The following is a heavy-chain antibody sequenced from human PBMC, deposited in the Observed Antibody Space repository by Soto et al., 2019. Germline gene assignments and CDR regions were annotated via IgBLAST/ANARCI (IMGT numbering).Heavy chain of an antibody. V-gene: IGHV4-59*01. CDR3: ARYKSTYYYGMDV. J-gene: IGHJ6*02. D-gene: IGHD1-20*01. CDR2: IYYSGIT. Sequence: QVQLQESGPGLVKPSETLSLTCTVSGGSISSYYWSWIRQPPGKGLEWIGYIYYSGITNYNPSLTSRVTXSXHXXKNHFSLKLSSVTAADTAVYYCARYKSTYYYGMDVWGQGTTVTVSS. CDR1: GGSISSYY.